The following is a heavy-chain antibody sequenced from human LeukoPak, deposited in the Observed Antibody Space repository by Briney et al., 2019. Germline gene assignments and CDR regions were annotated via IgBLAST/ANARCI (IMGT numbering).Heavy chain of an antibody. V-gene: IGHV3-74*01. D-gene: IGHD4-17*01. CDR1: GFTFSSHW. CDR2: INSDGSST. Sequence: PGGSLRLSCGASGFTFSSHWMHWVRQAPGKGLVWVSRINSDGSSTTYADSAKGRFTISRDNAKNTLYLQMNSLRAEDTAVYYCAREVSGDLWYNWFDPRGQGTLVTVSS. J-gene: IGHJ5*02. CDR3: AREVSGDLWYNWFDP.